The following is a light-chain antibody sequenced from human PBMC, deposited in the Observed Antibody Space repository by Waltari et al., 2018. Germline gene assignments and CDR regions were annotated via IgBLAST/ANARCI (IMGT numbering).Light chain of an antibody. CDR3: ASYTSTNTVL. CDR2: DVN. Sequence: QSALTQPASVSGSPGQSITIPCHGPNSDIGYYHFVSWYQQPPGKAPKLMIFDVNRWPSGVSHRFSGSKAGNTASLTISGLQAEDEADYFCASYTSTNTVLFGGGTKVTVL. CDR1: NSDIGYYHF. V-gene: IGLV2-14*03. J-gene: IGLJ2*01.